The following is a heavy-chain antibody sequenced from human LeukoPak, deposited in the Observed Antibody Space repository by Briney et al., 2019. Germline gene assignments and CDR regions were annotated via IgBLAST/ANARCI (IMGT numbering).Heavy chain of an antibody. J-gene: IGHJ4*02. CDR2: ISDSGTDT. Sequence: PGGSLRLSCAASGFTFSYYAMSWVRQAPGKGLEWVSVISDSGTDTSYADSGRGRFTISRDNSKNTLYLQMNRLRPEDTAVYYCAKGGTGILACLDYWGQGTLVTVSS. V-gene: IGHV3-23*01. CDR3: AKGGTGILACLDY. D-gene: IGHD1-1*01. CDR1: GFTFSYYA.